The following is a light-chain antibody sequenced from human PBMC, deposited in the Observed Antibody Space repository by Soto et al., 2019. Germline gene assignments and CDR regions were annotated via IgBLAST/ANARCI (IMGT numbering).Light chain of an antibody. Sequence: QSALTQPASVSGSPGQSITISCSGTSSDVDDYNYVSWYQQHPGKAPKLMIYKVSHRLSGVSNRFSGSNSGYTASLTISGLQDEDEADYYCTSSLSNSVVVFGGGTKLTVL. CDR1: SSDVDDYNY. J-gene: IGLJ3*02. CDR2: KVS. V-gene: IGLV2-14*01. CDR3: TSSLSNSVVV.